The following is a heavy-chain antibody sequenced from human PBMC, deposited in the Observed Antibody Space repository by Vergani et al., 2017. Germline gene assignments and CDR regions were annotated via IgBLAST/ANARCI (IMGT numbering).Heavy chain of an antibody. D-gene: IGHD2-21*01. CDR1: GGSISSSNW. CDR3: ARGYCGGDCYSGWYFDL. Sequence: QVQLQESGPGLVKPSGTLSLTCAVSGGSISSSNWWSWVRQPPGKGLEWIGEIYHSGSTYYNPSLKSRVTISVDTSKNQFSLKLSSVTAADTAVYYCARGYCGGDCYSGWYFDLWGRGTLVTVSS. J-gene: IGHJ2*01. V-gene: IGHV4-4*02. CDR2: IYHSGST.